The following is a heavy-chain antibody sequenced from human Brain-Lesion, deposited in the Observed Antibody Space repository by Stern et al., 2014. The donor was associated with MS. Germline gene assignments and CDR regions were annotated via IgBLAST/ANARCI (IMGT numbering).Heavy chain of an antibody. CDR1: GGSISSGDNY. Sequence: VQLEESGPGLVKPSQTLSLTCTVSGGSISSGDNYWGWIRQPPGKGPEWLGYIHYSGGTYFNPSLKSRAIISEEPSTNPFALKLTSMTAADTAVYYCARVPDYGDAFFDYWGQGILVTVSS. D-gene: IGHD4-17*01. CDR3: ARVPDYGDAFFDY. CDR2: IHYSGGT. J-gene: IGHJ4*02. V-gene: IGHV4-30-4*01.